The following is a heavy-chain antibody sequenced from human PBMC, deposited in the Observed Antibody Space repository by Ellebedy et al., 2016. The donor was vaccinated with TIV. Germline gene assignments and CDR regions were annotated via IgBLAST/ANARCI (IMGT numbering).Heavy chain of an antibody. CDR2: INSDSRST. J-gene: IGHJ6*02. CDR1: GFTLNINR. V-gene: IGHV3-74*01. Sequence: PGGSLRLSCPASGFTLNINRMHWIRQVPGKGQVWVSRINSDSRSTSYADFVKGRFTIYRDNSKNTLYLHMNDLRVEDTAVYYCARDRRGLGVWGQGTTVTVSS. CDR3: ARDRRGLGV.